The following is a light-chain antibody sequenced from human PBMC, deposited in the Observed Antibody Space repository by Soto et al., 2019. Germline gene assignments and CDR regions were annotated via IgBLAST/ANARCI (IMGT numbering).Light chain of an antibody. V-gene: IGLV7-43*01. CDR2: STS. CDR1: TGAVTSGYY. J-gene: IGLJ2*01. CDR3: LIYYGGAQV. Sequence: QTVVTQEPSLTVSPGGTVTLTCASSTGAVTSGYYPNWFQQKPGQAPRALMYSTSNKHSWTPARFSGSLLGGKAALTLSGVQPEADTEYDCLIYYGGAQVFGRGTKLTVL.